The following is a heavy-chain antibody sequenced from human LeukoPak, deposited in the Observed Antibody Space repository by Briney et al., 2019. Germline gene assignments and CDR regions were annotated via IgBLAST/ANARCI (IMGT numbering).Heavy chain of an antibody. CDR1: GSSISNYY. V-gene: IGHV4-59*08. J-gene: IGHJ4*02. D-gene: IGHD6-19*01. Sequence: PSETLSLTCSVSGSSISNYYWSWIRQSPGKGLEWIGYIYSTGRTDYNPSIKSRVTISVETSKNQFSLRLSSVTAADTAAYFCARHEGLARPFDYWGQGTLVPVSS. CDR2: IYSTGRT. CDR3: ARHEGLARPFDY.